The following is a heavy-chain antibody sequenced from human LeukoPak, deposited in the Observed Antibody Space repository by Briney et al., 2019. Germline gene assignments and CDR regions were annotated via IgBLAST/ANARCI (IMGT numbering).Heavy chain of an antibody. D-gene: IGHD3-10*01. CDR3: ARGDPTRNFDY. V-gene: IGHV4-59*10. CDR1: GGSFSGYY. J-gene: IGHJ4*02. Sequence: SETLSLTCAVYGGSFSGYYWSRIRQPAGKGLEWIGRIYTSGSTNYNPSLKSRVTISVDTSKNQFSLKLSSVTAADTAVYYCARGDPTRNFDYWGQGTLVTVSS. CDR2: IYTSGST.